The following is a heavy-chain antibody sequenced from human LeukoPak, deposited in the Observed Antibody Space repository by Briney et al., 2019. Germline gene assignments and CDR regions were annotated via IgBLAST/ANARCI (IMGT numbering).Heavy chain of an antibody. V-gene: IGHV3-23*01. Sequence: GGSLRLYCAASGFTFSNYARTWVGQAPGKGLEGGSEITGSGNTTYYADSVKGRFTISRDNSKNTLYLQMNSLRAEDTAVYYCARELFDFDYWGQGTLVTVSS. D-gene: IGHD3-10*01. CDR3: ARELFDFDY. CDR1: GFTFSNYA. J-gene: IGHJ4*02. CDR2: ITGSGNTT.